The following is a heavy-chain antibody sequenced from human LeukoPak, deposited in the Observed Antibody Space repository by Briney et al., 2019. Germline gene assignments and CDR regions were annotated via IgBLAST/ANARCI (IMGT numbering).Heavy chain of an antibody. CDR1: GGSFSGYY. CDR3: ARAAMVRGVIVAAAYYYYVDV. V-gene: IGHV4-34*01. D-gene: IGHD3-10*01. J-gene: IGHJ6*03. Sequence: PSETLSLTCAVYGGSFSGYYCSWIRQPPGKGLEWIGEINHSGSTNYNPPLKSRVTISVDTSKNQFSLKLSSVTAADTAVYYCARAAMVRGVIVAAAYYYYVDVWGKGTTVTVSS. CDR2: INHSGST.